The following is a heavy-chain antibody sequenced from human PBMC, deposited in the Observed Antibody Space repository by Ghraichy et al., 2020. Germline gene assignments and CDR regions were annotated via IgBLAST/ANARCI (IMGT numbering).Heavy chain of an antibody. CDR2: INHSGST. J-gene: IGHJ6*02. Sequence: ETLSLTCAVYGGSFSGYYWSWIRQPPGKGLEWIGEINHSGSTNYNPSLKSRVTISVDTSKNQFSLKLSSVTAADTAVYYCARRGRKEGYYYYGMDVWGQGTTVTVSS. D-gene: IGHD1-14*01. CDR1: GGSFSGYY. V-gene: IGHV4-34*01. CDR3: ARRGRKEGYYYYGMDV.